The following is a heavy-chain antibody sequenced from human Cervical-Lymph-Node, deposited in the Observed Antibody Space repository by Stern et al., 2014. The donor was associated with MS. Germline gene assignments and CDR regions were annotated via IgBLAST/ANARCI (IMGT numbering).Heavy chain of an antibody. CDR3: AKDLKGYYYGMDV. Sequence: VQLVESGGGFVEPGMSQRLSCAASGITLSSHSMHWVRQAPGKGLELLAVLSYDGSNKYHADSVKGRFTISRDDSKNTLYLQMNSLRPEDTAVYYCAKDLKGYYYGMDVWGQGTTVTVSS. J-gene: IGHJ6*02. CDR1: GITLSSHS. CDR2: LSYDGSNK. V-gene: IGHV3-30*04. D-gene: IGHD3-22*01.